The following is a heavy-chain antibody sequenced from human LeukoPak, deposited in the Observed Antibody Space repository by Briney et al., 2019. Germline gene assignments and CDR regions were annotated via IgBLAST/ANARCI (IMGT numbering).Heavy chain of an antibody. CDR2: VNHSGST. CDR3: ARFYGSGSYYRH. J-gene: IGHJ4*02. Sequence: PSETLSLTCAVYGGSFSGNYWSWIRQPPGKGLDWIGEVNHSGSTSYNPSLKSRVTISVDTSKNQFSLKLSSVTAADTAVYYCARFYGSGSYYRHWGQGALVTVSS. V-gene: IGHV4-34*01. D-gene: IGHD3-10*01. CDR1: GGSFSGNY.